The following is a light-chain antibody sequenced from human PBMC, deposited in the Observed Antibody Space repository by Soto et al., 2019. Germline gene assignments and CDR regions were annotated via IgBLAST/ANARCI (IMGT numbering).Light chain of an antibody. J-gene: IGLJ2*01. CDR3: AAWDDSLSGVV. CDR1: ISNIGSNF. Sequence: QSVLTQPPSASGTPGQRVTISCSGSISNIGSNFIYWYQQLPGTAPKLLIYRNNERPSGVPDRFSGSKSGTSASLAISGLWSEDEADYHCAAWDDSLSGVVFGGGTKLTVL. CDR2: RNN. V-gene: IGLV1-47*03.